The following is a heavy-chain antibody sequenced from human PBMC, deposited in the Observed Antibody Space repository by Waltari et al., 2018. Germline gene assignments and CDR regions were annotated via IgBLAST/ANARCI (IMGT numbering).Heavy chain of an antibody. Sequence: EVQLLESGGGLAQPGGSLRLSCEASEFTFSNYAMSWVRQAPGKGREWISGISGSGDSTYYADSVTGRFTIARDNSKNTLYLLMNSLRAEDTAVYYCANSTLKGYYWGQGTLVTVSS. J-gene: IGHJ4*02. CDR3: ANSTLKGYY. CDR1: EFTFSNYA. CDR2: ISGSGDST. V-gene: IGHV3-23*01.